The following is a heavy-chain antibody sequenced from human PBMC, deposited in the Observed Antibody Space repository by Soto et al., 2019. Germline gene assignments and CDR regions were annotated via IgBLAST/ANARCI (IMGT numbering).Heavy chain of an antibody. CDR1: GFSLSNARMG. D-gene: IGHD3-22*01. CDR3: ARIHCYYYASSSYLEPDPFDI. J-gene: IGHJ3*02. V-gene: IGHV2-26*01. Sequence: VSGPTLVNPTARLKLTCTVSGFSLSNARMGVSWIRQPPGKALEWLAHIFSNEEKSYSTSLKSRVTISEDTFKSQVVLAMTKMEPVHTATYYCARIHCYYYASSSYLEPDPFDIWGQGTMVTVSS. CDR2: IFSNEEK.